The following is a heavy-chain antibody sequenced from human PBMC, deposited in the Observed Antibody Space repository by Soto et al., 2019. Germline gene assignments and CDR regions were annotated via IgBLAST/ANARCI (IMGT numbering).Heavy chain of an antibody. J-gene: IGHJ6*02. CDR2: VYPTDSDT. CDR3: VRSTSPLYSTDV. V-gene: IGHV5-51*01. Sequence: PGEPLKISCTGSEYSFTNYCIGWVRQTPGKGLEWMWTVYPTDSDTRYSPSFRGQVPISADKSITTAYLQWSSLKASDTAIYYCVRSTSPLYSTDVWGQGTTVNVSS. CDR1: EYSFTNYC. D-gene: IGHD2-2*02.